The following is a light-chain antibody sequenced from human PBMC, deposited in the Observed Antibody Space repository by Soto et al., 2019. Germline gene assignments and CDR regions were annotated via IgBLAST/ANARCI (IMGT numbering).Light chain of an antibody. Sequence: DIKLTQAPSFLSASGGDRVTITCRASQVISSYLAWYQQKPGRAPKLLIYAASTLQSGVPSRFSGSGSGTDFTLTINSLQPEDFATYYCQQAASFPITFGQGTRLEI. J-gene: IGKJ5*01. CDR1: QVISSY. CDR2: AAS. V-gene: IGKV1-9*01. CDR3: QQAASFPIT.